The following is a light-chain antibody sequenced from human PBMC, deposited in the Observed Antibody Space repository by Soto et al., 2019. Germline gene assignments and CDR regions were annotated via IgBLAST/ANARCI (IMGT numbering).Light chain of an antibody. CDR2: KIY. V-gene: IGKV2-24*01. Sequence: DIVLTPTPLSSPVTLGQSASISCRSSRSLVHSDGNTYLNWLQQRPGQPPRLLIYKIYNRFSGVPDRFSGSGAGTDFTLKISRVEAEDAGVYYCMQATQLRAFGQGTKVEIK. CDR3: MQATQLRA. CDR1: RSLVHSDGNTY. J-gene: IGKJ1*01.